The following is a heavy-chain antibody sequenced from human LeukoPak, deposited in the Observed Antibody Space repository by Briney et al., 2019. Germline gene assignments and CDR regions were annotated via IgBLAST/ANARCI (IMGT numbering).Heavy chain of an antibody. CDR3: AREEQSVFAFEI. CDR2: IRSKANSYAT. Sequence: GGSLRLSCAASGFTFSGSAMHWVRQASGKGLEWVGRIRSKANSYATAYAASVKGRFTISRDDSKNTAYLQMNSLKTEDTAVYHCAREEQSVFAFEIWGQGTMVTVSS. D-gene: IGHD3-16*01. V-gene: IGHV3-73*01. J-gene: IGHJ3*02. CDR1: GFTFSGSA.